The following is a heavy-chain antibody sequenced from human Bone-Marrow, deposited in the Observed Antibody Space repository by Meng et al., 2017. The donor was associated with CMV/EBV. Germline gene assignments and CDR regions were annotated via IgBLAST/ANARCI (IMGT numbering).Heavy chain of an antibody. Sequence: ASVKVSCEASGYTFTGYYIHWVRQAPGQGLEWMGWINPNSGGTNYAQKFQGRVTMTRDTSISTAYMELSRLRSDDTAVYYCARICSSTNCNGKDLAYWGQGPLVTVSS. D-gene: IGHD2-2*01. J-gene: IGHJ4*02. CDR1: GYTFTGYY. CDR3: ARICSSTNCNGKDLAY. V-gene: IGHV1-2*02. CDR2: INPNSGGT.